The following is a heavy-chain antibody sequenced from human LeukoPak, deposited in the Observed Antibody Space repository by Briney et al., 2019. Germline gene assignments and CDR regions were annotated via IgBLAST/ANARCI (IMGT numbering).Heavy chain of an antibody. Sequence: GGSLRLSCAASGFTVSSNSMSWVRQAPGKGLEWVSAISGSGGSTYYADSVKGRFTISRDNSKNTLYPQMNSLRAEDTAVYYCAKPPQPGWDYWGQGTLVTVSS. J-gene: IGHJ4*02. CDR3: AKPPQPGWDY. CDR1: GFTVSSNS. D-gene: IGHD2-15*01. CDR2: ISGSGGST. V-gene: IGHV3-23*01.